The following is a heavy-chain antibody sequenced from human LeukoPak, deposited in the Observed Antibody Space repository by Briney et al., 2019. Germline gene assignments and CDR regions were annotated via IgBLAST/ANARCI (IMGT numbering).Heavy chain of an antibody. J-gene: IGHJ4*02. D-gene: IGHD6-13*01. CDR3: ARGGAAAGETYYFDY. CDR1: GYSFTSYW. V-gene: IGHV5-51*01. Sequence: GESLKISCKGSGYSFTSYWIGWVRQLPVKGLEWMGIIYPGDSDTRYSPSFQGQVTISADKSISTAYLQWSSLKASDTAMYYCARGGAAAGETYYFDYWGQGTLVTVSS. CDR2: IYPGDSDT.